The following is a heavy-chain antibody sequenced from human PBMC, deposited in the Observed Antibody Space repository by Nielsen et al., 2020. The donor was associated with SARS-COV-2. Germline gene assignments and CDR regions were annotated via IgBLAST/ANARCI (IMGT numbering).Heavy chain of an antibody. CDR3: ARSGSYEGAFDI. J-gene: IGHJ3*02. D-gene: IGHD1-26*01. V-gene: IGHV3-64*02. CDR1: GFTFSGYA. Sequence: GESLKISCAASGFTFSGYAMHWVRQAPGKGLEYVSAISSNGGSTYYADSVKGRFTISRDNSKNTLYLQMGSLRAEDMAVYYCARSGSYEGAFDIWGQGTMVTVSS. CDR2: ISSNGGST.